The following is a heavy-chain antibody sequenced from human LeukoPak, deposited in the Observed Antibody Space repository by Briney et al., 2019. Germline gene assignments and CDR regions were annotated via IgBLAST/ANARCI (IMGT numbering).Heavy chain of an antibody. CDR2: ISNNGGSS. J-gene: IGHJ4*02. D-gene: IGHD1-1*01. V-gene: IGHV3-64D*09. CDR1: GFTFSAYA. Sequence: GGSLRLSCSASGFTFSAYAMYWARQAPGKGLEYVSGISNNGGSSFYADSVKGRFTISRGNSKNTLYLQMSSLRAGDTAVYYCVKITSVTGGDCWGQGTRLTVSS. CDR3: VKITSVTGGDC.